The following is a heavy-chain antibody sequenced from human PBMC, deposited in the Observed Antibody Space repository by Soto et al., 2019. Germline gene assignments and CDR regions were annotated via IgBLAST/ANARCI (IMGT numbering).Heavy chain of an antibody. CDR3: APHLWFGELYY. D-gene: IGHD3-10*01. Sequence: EVQLLESGGGLVQPGGSLRLSCAASGFTFSSYAMSWVRQAPGKGLEWVSAISGSGGSTYYADSVKGRFTISRDNSKNTLYLKRNSLRAEDTAVYYCAPHLWFGELYYWGQGTLVTVSS. CDR1: GFTFSSYA. J-gene: IGHJ4*02. V-gene: IGHV3-23*01. CDR2: ISGSGGST.